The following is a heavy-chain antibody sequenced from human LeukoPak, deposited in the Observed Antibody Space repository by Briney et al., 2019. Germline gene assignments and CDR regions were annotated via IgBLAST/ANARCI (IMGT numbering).Heavy chain of an antibody. V-gene: IGHV6-1*01. CDR1: GDSLSSNSAA. CDR2: TYYRSKWYN. Sequence: SQTLSLTCAISGDSLSSNSAAWHWLRQSPSRGLEWLGRTYYRSKWYNDYAVSVKSRITINPDTSKNQFSLQLNSVTPEDTAVYYCARVITMVRGALYYMDVWGKGTTVTVSS. D-gene: IGHD3-10*01. CDR3: ARVITMVRGALYYMDV. J-gene: IGHJ6*03.